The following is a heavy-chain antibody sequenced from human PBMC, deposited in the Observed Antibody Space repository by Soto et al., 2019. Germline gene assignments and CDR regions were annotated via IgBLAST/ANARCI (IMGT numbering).Heavy chain of an antibody. D-gene: IGHD3-10*01. V-gene: IGHV3-23*01. J-gene: IGHJ4*02. CDR1: GFTFSSYA. Sequence: EVQLLESAGGLVQPGGSLRLSCAASGFTFSSYAMGWVRQAPGKGLEWVSTLTRSGTTPYAESVRGRFTISRDNSKNTLYLQMDDRRAEDTAVYYCVREFAPGSPNYDYWGLGTLVTVSS. CDR2: LTRSGTT. CDR3: VREFAPGSPNYDY.